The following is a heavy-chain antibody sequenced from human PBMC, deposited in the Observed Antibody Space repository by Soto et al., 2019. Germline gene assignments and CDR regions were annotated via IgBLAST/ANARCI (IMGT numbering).Heavy chain of an antibody. V-gene: IGHV1-69*04. CDR2: IIPILGIA. D-gene: IGHD3-16*01. CDR3: ARGDGGPPSSYYMDV. Sequence: SVKVSCKASGGTFSSYAISWVRQAPGQGLEWMGRIIPILGIANYAQKFQGRVTITADKSTSTAYMELSSLRSEDTAVYYCARGDGGPPSSYYMDVWGKGTTVTVSS. CDR1: GGTFSSYA. J-gene: IGHJ6*03.